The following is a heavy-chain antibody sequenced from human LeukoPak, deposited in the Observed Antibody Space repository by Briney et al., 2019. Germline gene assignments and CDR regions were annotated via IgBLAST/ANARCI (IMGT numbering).Heavy chain of an antibody. J-gene: IGHJ4*02. CDR2: ISGSGGST. V-gene: IGHV3-23*01. CDR1: GFTFSSYA. D-gene: IGHD6-13*01. CDR3: AKDRVRIAAAGPDY. Sequence: GGSLRLFCAASGFTFSSYAMSWDRQAPGKGLEWVSAISGSGGSTYYADSVKGRFTISRDNSKNTLYLQMNSLRAEDTAVYYCAKDRVRIAAAGPDYWGQGTLVTVSS.